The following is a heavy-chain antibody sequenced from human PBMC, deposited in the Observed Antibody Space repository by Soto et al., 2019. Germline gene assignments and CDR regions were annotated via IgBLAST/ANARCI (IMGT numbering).Heavy chain of an antibody. Sequence: APVKVSCKASGYTFTSYAMHWVRQAPGQRLEWMGWINAGNGNTKYSQKFQGRVTITRDTSASTAYMELSSLRSEDTAVYYCARGGSLYWYFDLWGRGTLVTVSS. D-gene: IGHD1-26*01. V-gene: IGHV1-3*01. CDR3: ARGGSLYWYFDL. J-gene: IGHJ2*01. CDR1: GYTFTSYA. CDR2: INAGNGNT.